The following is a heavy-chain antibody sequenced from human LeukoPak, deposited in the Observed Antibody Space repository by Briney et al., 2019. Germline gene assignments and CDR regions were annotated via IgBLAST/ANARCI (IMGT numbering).Heavy chain of an antibody. J-gene: IGHJ4*02. CDR2: IKSDGSNT. V-gene: IGHV3-74*01. CDR1: GFTFSSYW. D-gene: IGHD6-19*01. Sequence: GGSLRLSCAASGFTFSSYWMHWVRQAPGKGLVWVSRIKSDGSNTNYADSVKGRFTISRDNAKNTLHLQMNSLRAEDTAVYYCARVSGWYDYWGQGTLVTVSS. CDR3: ARVSGWYDY.